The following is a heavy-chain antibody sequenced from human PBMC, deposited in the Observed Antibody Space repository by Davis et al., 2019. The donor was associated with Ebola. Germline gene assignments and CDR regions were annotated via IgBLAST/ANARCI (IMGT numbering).Heavy chain of an antibody. V-gene: IGHV4-31*03. CDR1: GGSINSVGKY. CDR2: IHYSGRT. CDR3: ARGNLPEYGGHSDS. J-gene: IGHJ5*01. Sequence: MPSETLSLTCTVSGGSINSVGKYWNWIRQHPGKGLEWIGYIHYSGRTYYNPSLKSRVAISVDTSKNQFPLKLTSVTAADTAVYYCARGNLPEYGGHSDSWGQGSLVTVSS. D-gene: IGHD4-23*01.